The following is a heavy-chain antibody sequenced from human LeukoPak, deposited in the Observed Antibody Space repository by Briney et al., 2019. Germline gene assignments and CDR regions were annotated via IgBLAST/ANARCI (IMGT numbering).Heavy chain of an antibody. D-gene: IGHD3-16*01. J-gene: IGHJ4*02. CDR2: IYGSGTT. V-gene: IGHV4-38-2*02. CDR3: ASVGGGSPY. CDR1: GYSISSGHF. Sequence: SETLSLTCTASGYSISSGHFWSWIRQPPGKGLEWIGSIYGSGTTHYDPPLRSRVSISADTSKNHFSLELSSVTAADTAVYYCASVGGGSPYWGQGTLVTVSS.